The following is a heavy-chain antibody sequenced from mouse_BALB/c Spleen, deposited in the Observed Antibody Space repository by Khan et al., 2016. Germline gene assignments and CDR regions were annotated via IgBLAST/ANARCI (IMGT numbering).Heavy chain of an antibody. V-gene: IGHV14-3*02. CDR1: GFNIKDTY. J-gene: IGHJ2*01. D-gene: IGHD2-1*01. Sequence: EVQLVESGAELVKPGASVTLSCTASGFNIKDTYLHWVKQRPEQGLEWIGRIDPANGNFKFDPKFQGKATITADTYSNTTYLQLSGLTSEDTAVYYCAGGNSPFDYWGQGTTLTVSS. CDR3: AGGNSPFDY. CDR2: IDPANGNF.